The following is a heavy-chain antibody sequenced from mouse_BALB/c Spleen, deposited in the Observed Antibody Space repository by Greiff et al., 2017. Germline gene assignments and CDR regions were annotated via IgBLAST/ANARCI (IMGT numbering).Heavy chain of an antibody. V-gene: IGHV5-6-5*01. J-gene: IGHJ3*01. CDR1: GFTFSSYA. CDR3: ARGGFAGSTFAY. CDR2: ISSGGST. D-gene: IGHD2-2*01. Sequence: EVQLVESGGGLVKPGGSLKLSCAASGFTFSSYAMSWVRQTPEKRLEWVASISSGGSTYYPDSVNGRCTISRDNARNNLYLQMSSLRSEDKAMYYCARGGFAGSTFAYWGQGTLVTVSA.